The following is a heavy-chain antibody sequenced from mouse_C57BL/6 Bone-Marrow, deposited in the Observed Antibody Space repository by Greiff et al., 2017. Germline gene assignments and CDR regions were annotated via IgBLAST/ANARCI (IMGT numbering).Heavy chain of an antibody. CDR1: GFTFSSYA. CDR3: ARDRGYKDAMDY. CDR2: ISDGGSYT. D-gene: IGHD1-3*01. J-gene: IGHJ4*01. Sequence: EVKLMESGGGLVKPGGSLKLSCAASGFTFSSYAMSWVRQTPEKRLEWVATISDGGSYTYYPDNVKGRFTISRDNAKNNLYLQMSHLKSEDTAMYYCARDRGYKDAMDYWCQGTSVTVSS. V-gene: IGHV5-4*01.